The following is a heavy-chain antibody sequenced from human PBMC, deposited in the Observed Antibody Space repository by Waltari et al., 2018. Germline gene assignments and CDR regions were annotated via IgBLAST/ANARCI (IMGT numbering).Heavy chain of an antibody. CDR1: GFTFSSYA. D-gene: IGHD2-21*01. V-gene: IGHV3-23*01. Sequence: EVQLLESGGGLVQPGGSLRLSCAASGFTFSSYAMSWVRQAPGKGLEWVSAMSGSGGSTYYAESVKGRFTNSRDNSKNTLYLQMNSLRAEDTAVDYCAKDGIVVENAFDIWGQGTMVTVSS. CDR3: AKDGIVVENAFDI. CDR2: MSGSGGST. J-gene: IGHJ3*02.